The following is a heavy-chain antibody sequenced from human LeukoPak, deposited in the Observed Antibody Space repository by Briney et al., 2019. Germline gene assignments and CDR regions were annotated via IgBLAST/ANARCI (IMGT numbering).Heavy chain of an antibody. V-gene: IGHV3-21*01. CDR2: ISSSSSYI. J-gene: IGHJ4*02. D-gene: IGHD3-3*01. Sequence: GGSLRLSCAASGFTFSSYSMNWVRQAPGKGLEWVSSISSSSSYIYYADSVKGRFTISRDNAKNSLYLQMNSLRAEDTAVYYCARDPVDYDFWSGYYQRYFDYWGQGTLVTVSS. CDR3: ARDPVDYDFWSGYYQRYFDY. CDR1: GFTFSSYS.